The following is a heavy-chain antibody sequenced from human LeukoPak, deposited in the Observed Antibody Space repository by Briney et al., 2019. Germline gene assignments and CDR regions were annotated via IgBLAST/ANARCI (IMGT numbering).Heavy chain of an antibody. J-gene: IGHJ3*02. CDR1: GFSLSTSGVG. V-gene: IGHV2-5*02. CDR3: AHYGSGILTGAFDI. D-gene: IGHD3-10*01. CDR2: IYWDDDK. Sequence: SGPTLVKPTQTLTLTCTFSGFSLSTSGVGVGWIRQPPGKALEWLALIYWDDDKRYSPSLKSRLTITKDTSKNQVVLTMTDMDPVDTATYYCAHYGSGILTGAFDIWGQGTMVTVSS.